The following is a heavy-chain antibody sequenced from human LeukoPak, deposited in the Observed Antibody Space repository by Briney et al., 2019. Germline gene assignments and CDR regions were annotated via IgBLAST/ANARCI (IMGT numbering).Heavy chain of an antibody. CDR3: ARGGDRPDKNNWFDP. CDR1: GGSISSGDYY. Sequence: SQTLSLTCTVSGGSISSGDYYWSWIRQPPGKGLEWIGYIYYSGSTYYNPSLKSRVTISVDTSKNQFSLKLSSVTAADTAVYYCARGGDRPDKNNWFDPWGQGTLVTVSS. V-gene: IGHV4-30-4*01. CDR2: IYYSGST. J-gene: IGHJ5*02. D-gene: IGHD4-17*01.